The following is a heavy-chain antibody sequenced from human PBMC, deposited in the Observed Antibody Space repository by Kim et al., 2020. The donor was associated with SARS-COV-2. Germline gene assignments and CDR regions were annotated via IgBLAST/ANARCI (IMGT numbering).Heavy chain of an antibody. V-gene: IGHV3-48*02. Sequence: GGSLRLSCAASGFTFTTYNMNWARQAPGKGLEWISYISVTDAIYYADSVKGRFTISRDYAKNSLDLQMNSLRDEDTAVYYCARDWNWGIDVWGQGTLVTV. CDR3: ARDWNWGIDV. CDR1: GFTFTTYN. J-gene: IGHJ4*02. D-gene: IGHD7-27*01. CDR2: ISVTDAI.